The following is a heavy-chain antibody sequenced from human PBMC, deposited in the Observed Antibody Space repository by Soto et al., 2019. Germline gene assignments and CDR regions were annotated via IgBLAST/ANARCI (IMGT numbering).Heavy chain of an antibody. CDR2: IYYSGST. J-gene: IGHJ4*02. CDR1: GGSISSFDYY. CDR3: ARSYTIYYYFYY. Sequence: SETLSLTCTVSGGSISSFDYYWSWIRQPPGKGLEWIGYIYYSGSTYYNPSLKSRVTISVDTSKNQFSLKLSSVTAADTAVYYCARSYTIYYYFYYWGQGTLVTVSS. V-gene: IGHV4-30-4*01. D-gene: IGHD3-16*02.